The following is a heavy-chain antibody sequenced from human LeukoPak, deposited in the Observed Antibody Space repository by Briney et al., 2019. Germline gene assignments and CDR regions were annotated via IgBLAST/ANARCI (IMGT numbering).Heavy chain of an antibody. Sequence: GGSLRLSCAASGFTFSSYVMTWVRQAPGKGLEWVGFIRSKAYGGTTEYAASVKGRFTISRDDSKSIAYLQMNSLKTEDTAVYYCTRHYYDSSGYYDYWGQGTLVTVSS. CDR3: TRHYYDSSGYYDY. V-gene: IGHV3-49*04. CDR1: GFTFSSYV. D-gene: IGHD3-22*01. J-gene: IGHJ4*02. CDR2: IRSKAYGGTT.